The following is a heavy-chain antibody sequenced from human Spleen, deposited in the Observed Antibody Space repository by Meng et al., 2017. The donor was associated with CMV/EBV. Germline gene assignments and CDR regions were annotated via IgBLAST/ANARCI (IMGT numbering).Heavy chain of an antibody. CDR3: ARDRSNYHYYYGMDV. D-gene: IGHD4-11*01. J-gene: IGHJ6*02. V-gene: IGHV4-61*01. CDR2: IYYSGST. Sequence: SETLSLTCTVSGGSVSSGSYYWSWIRQPPGKGLEWIGYIYYSGSTNYNPSLKSRVTISVDTSKNQFSLKLSSVTAADTAVYYCARDRSNYHYYYGMDVWGQGTTVTVLL. CDR1: GGSVSSGSYY.